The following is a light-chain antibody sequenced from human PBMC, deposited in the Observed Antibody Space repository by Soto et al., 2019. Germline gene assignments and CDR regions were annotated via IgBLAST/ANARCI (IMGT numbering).Light chain of an antibody. J-gene: IGKJ5*01. CDR2: DAS. Sequence: DIQMTQSPSAMSASVGDRVTITCRASQGISNHLVWFQQKPGKVPKRLIYDASGLQAGVPSRLSGSGSGTDFTLTISSLQPEDFATYYCLHHHNFPLTFGQGTRLEIK. CDR1: QGISNH. V-gene: IGKV1-17*03. CDR3: LHHHNFPLT.